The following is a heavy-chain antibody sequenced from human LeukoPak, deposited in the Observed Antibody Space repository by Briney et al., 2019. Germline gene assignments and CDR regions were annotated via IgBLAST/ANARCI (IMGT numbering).Heavy chain of an antibody. Sequence: ASVKVSCKASGGTFSSYAISWVRQAPGQGLEWMGRINPNSGGTNYAQKFQGRVTMTRDTSISTVYMELSRLRSDDTAVYYCAAWAYVSGNGMDVWGQGTTVTVSS. CDR2: INPNSGGT. J-gene: IGHJ6*02. D-gene: IGHD3-10*01. CDR1: GGTFSSYA. V-gene: IGHV1-2*06. CDR3: AAWAYVSGNGMDV.